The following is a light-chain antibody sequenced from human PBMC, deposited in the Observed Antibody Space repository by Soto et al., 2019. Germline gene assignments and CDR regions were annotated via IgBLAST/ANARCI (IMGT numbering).Light chain of an antibody. V-gene: IGLV3-21*04. CDR1: NIGSKS. CDR2: YDS. CDR3: QVWDSSSALYV. Sequence: SYELTQPPSVLVAPGKTARITCGGNNIGSKSVHWYQQKPGQAPVLVIYYDSDRPSGIPERLSGSKSGNTATLTISRVEAGDEADYYCQVWDSSSALYVFGTGTKLTVL. J-gene: IGLJ1*01.